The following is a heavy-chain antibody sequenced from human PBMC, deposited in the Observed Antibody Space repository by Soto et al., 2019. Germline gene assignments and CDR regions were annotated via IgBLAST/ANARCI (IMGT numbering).Heavy chain of an antibody. J-gene: IGHJ6*03. D-gene: IGHD6-13*01. Sequence: EAQLVESGGGMVQPGGSLRLSCAASGFTCSNYEMHLVRQAPGKGLEYVSGIITNGAHTDYAKYVKGRFTISRDNSENTLYLQMGSLRAEDMALYYCARRGYGSRWPNVYMDVWGKGPKVAVSS. CDR3: ARRGYGSRWPNVYMDV. CDR2: IITNGAHT. CDR1: GFTCSNYE. V-gene: IGHV3-64*01.